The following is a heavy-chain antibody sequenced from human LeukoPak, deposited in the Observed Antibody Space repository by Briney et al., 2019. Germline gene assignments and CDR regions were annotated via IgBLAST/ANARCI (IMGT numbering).Heavy chain of an antibody. CDR3: ARVSGSGSFYNVFDY. D-gene: IGHD3-10*01. J-gene: IGHJ4*02. CDR1: GFTFDDYG. CDR2: INWNGGGT. Sequence: GGSLRLSCAASGFTFDDYGMGWVRQSPGKGLEWVSGINWNGGGTTYADSVKGRFTISRDNAKNSLYLQMNSLRAEDTALYYCARVSGSGSFYNVFDYWGQGTLVTVSS. V-gene: IGHV3-20*04.